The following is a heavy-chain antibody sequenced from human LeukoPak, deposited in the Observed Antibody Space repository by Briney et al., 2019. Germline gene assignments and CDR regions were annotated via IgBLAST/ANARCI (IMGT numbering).Heavy chain of an antibody. CDR3: VRQGYTSSENDY. CDR1: GYSSSSYW. J-gene: IGHJ4*02. D-gene: IGHD6-13*01. CDR2: IYPGDSET. Sequence: GESLKISCKGFGYSSSSYWISWVRQMPGKGLEWIGVIYPGDSETRYSPSFQGQVTISADKSINTAYLQWSSLKASDSAMYYCVRQGYTSSENDYWGQGTPVTVSS. V-gene: IGHV5-51*01.